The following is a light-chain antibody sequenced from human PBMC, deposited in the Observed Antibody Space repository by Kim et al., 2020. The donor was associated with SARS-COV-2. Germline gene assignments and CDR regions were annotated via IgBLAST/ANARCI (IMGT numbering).Light chain of an antibody. Sequence: PGARAPLSCRASQSVSSNLAWYQQKPGQAPRLLIYGASTRATGIPARFSVSGSGTEFTLTISSLQSEDFAVYYCQQYNNWPPLTFGGGTKVEIK. CDR2: GAS. V-gene: IGKV3-15*01. CDR3: QQYNNWPPLT. J-gene: IGKJ4*01. CDR1: QSVSSN.